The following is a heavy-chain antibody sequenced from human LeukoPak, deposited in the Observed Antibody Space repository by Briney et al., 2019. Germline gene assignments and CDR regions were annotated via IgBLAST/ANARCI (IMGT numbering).Heavy chain of an antibody. J-gene: IGHJ4*02. CDR1: GFSVSTNY. CDR2: LYDSNEN. CDR3: ARGLSGHSIFGSGLSDY. D-gene: IGHD3-22*01. Sequence: GGSLRLSCVASGFSVSTNYMNWVRQAPGKGPEWVSVLYDSNENFYLAAVEVRFFISRDSPTNTLYLQMNSLRPEDTAVYYCARGLSGHSIFGSGLSDYWGRGTLVTVSS. V-gene: IGHV3-53*05.